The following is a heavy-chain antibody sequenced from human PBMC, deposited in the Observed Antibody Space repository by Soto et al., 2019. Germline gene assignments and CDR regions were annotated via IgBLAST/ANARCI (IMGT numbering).Heavy chain of an antibody. J-gene: IGHJ4*02. CDR2: IRSKAYGGTT. CDR3: TRFVDTAMDIVFDY. V-gene: IGHV3-49*03. CDR1: GFTFGDYA. Sequence: GGSLRLSCTASGFTFGDYAMSWFRQAPGKGLEWVGFIRSKAYGGTTEYAASVKGRFTISRDDSKSIAYLQMNSLKTEDTAVYYCTRFVDTAMDIVFDYWGQGTLVTVSS. D-gene: IGHD5-18*01.